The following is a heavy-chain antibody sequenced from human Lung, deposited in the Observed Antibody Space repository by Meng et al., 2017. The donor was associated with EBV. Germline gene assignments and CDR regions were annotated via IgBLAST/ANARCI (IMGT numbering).Heavy chain of an antibody. CDR1: GYTLGSYG. CDR3: ASGTPGRSYCDY. CDR2: FVNYVDT. Sequence: QVHLPQYGPEVKKPGASVRVSCKASGYTLGSYGICWVRQAPGQGLEWMGWFVNYVDTYPAPKFQGRVTMTTDTHTNTAFMELRSLTSDDTAVYYCASGTPGRSYCDYWGQGTLVTVSS. D-gene: IGHD2-15*01. V-gene: IGHV1-18*01. J-gene: IGHJ4*02.